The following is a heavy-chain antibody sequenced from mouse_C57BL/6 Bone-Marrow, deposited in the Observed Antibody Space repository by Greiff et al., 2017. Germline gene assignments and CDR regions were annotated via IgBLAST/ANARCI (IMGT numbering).Heavy chain of an antibody. CDR3: ARDDYDDYFDY. Sequence: QVQLQQPGAELVKPGASVKLSCKASGYTFTSYWMQWVKQRPGQGLEWIGEIDPSDSYTNNNQKFKGKDTLTVDPASSTAYMQLSSLTSEDSAVYYCARDDYDDYFDYWGQGTTLTVSS. D-gene: IGHD2-4*01. V-gene: IGHV1-50*01. J-gene: IGHJ2*01. CDR1: GYTFTSYW. CDR2: IDPSDSYT.